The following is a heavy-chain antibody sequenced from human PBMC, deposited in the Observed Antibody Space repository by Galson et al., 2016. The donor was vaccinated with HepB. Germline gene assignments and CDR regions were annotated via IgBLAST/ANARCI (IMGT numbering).Heavy chain of an antibody. V-gene: IGHV1-46*01. CDR3: ARDGLYCVGGSCSKLVY. CDR1: GYTFTSYY. J-gene: IGHJ4*02. CDR2: IDPSGGRT. Sequence: SVKVSCKVSGYTFTSYYMNWVRQAPGQGLEWMGIIDPSGGRTVYAQNFLGRLNLTTDTPTDTALLELSNLRSEDTAVYYCARDGLYCVGGSCSKLVYWGQGTLVTVSS. D-gene: IGHD2-15*01.